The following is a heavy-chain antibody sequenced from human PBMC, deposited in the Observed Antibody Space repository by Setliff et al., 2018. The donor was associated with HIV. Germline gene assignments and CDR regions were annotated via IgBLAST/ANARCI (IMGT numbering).Heavy chain of an antibody. J-gene: IGHJ5*02. D-gene: IGHD7-27*01. CDR3: AREKTGLSNWFDP. CDR2: MNPHSGNT. Sequence: ASVKVSCKASVYTFTNYNINWVRQATGQGLEWMGWMNPHSGNTGYAQKFQGRVTMTRNTSISTAYMELSSLRSEDTAVYYCAREKTGLSNWFDPWGQGTVVT. CDR1: VYTFTNYN. V-gene: IGHV1-8*02.